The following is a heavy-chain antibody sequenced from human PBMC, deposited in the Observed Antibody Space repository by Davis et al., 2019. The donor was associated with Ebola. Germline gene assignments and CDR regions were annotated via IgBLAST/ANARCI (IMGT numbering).Heavy chain of an antibody. CDR3: AKDKTMATHYWYFDL. J-gene: IGHJ2*01. V-gene: IGHV3-53*05. CDR2: VTSSGGGT. D-gene: IGHD4/OR15-4a*01. CDR1: GFTVSSNY. Sequence: GESLKISCAASGFTVSSNYMSWVRQAPGKGLEWVSAVTSSGGGTYYADSVKGRFIISRDNSKNTFYLQMNSLRAEDTALYYCAKDKTMATHYWYFDLWGRGTLVTVSS.